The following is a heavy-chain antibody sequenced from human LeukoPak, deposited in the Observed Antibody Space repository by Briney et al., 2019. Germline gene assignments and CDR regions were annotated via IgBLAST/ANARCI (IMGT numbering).Heavy chain of an antibody. J-gene: IGHJ5*02. V-gene: IGHV5-51*01. CDR3: ARRVNNWFDP. CDR1: GYRFTRNW. Sequence: GESLKISCKGSGYRFTRNWIAWVRQMPGKGLEWMGIIYPGDSDTRYSPSFQGQVTISADKSISTAYLQWSSLKASDTAMYYCARRVNNWFDPWGQGTLVTVSS. CDR2: IYPGDSDT.